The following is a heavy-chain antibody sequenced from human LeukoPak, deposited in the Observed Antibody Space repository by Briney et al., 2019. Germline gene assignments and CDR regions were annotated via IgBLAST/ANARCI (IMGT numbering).Heavy chain of an antibody. J-gene: IGHJ5*02. D-gene: IGHD3-3*01. CDR3: ARNYDFWSGFAPYSWFDP. CDR2: VYYSGST. V-gene: IGHV4-59*01. Sequence: TWVRLAPGKGLEWLGYVYYSGSTNYNPSLKSRVTISVDTSKNQFSLKLSSVTAADTAVYYCARNYDFWSGFAPYSWFDPWGQGTLVTVSS.